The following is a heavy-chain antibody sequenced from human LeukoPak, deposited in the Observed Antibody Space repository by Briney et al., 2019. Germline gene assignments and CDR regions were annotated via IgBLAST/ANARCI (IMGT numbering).Heavy chain of an antibody. Sequence: ASVTVSCKASGYTFTSYDFNWVRQAPGQGLEWMASMNPNNGNTAYARKFQGRVTMTRDTSIGTAYQELSALRSEDTAVYYCARLHWESGGIYFYYYMDVWGKGTTVTVSS. J-gene: IGHJ6*03. CDR3: ARLHWESGGIYFYYYMDV. CDR1: GYTFTSYD. V-gene: IGHV1-8*01. D-gene: IGHD3-16*01. CDR2: MNPNNGNT.